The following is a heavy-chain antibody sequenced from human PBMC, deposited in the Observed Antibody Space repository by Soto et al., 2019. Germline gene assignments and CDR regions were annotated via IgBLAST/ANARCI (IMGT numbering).Heavy chain of an antibody. CDR3: AANWNFGLNF. V-gene: IGHV3-11*05. CDR2: ISSSLGHT. CDR1: GFDFSDFH. D-gene: IGHD1-1*01. J-gene: IGHJ4*02. Sequence: QEHLVESGGGFVKPGGSLRLSCAGSGFDFSDFHISWVRQAPGKGLEWISYISSSLGHTDYADSVKGRFTISRDNAKSSVFLEMSDLRSDDTAVYYCAANWNFGLNFWGQGTLVTVSS.